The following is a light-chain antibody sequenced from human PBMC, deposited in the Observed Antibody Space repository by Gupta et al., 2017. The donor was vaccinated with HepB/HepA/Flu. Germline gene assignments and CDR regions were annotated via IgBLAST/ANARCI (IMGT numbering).Light chain of an antibody. V-gene: IGLV2-14*03. J-gene: IGLJ1*01. Sequence: QSALTQPASVSGSPGQSITVSCTGTMDDIVPYNYISLYRQQPGKAPTLIIYDVTFRPSGVSDRFSVSKSGNEASLTISGLHPEDEGNYFCSSYTKNNIQVFGTGTRVTV. CDR3: SSYTKNNIQV. CDR1: MDDIVPYNY. CDR2: DVT.